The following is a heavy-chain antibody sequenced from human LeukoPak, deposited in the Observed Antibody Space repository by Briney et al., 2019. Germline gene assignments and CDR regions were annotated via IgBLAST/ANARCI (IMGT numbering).Heavy chain of an antibody. Sequence: SETLSLTCAVYGGAFSGYYWSWIRQPPGRGLEWIGEINHSGSTNYNPSLKSRVTISVGTSKNQFSLALSSVTTADTAVYYCARGPMRGWFDPWGQGTLVTVSS. J-gene: IGHJ5*02. V-gene: IGHV4-34*01. CDR3: ARGPMRGWFDP. D-gene: IGHD3-22*01. CDR2: INHSGST. CDR1: GGAFSGYY.